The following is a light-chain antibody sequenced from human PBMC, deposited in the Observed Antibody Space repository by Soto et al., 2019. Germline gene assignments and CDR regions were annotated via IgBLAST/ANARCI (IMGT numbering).Light chain of an antibody. CDR1: QSLVHSDGNTY. CDR3: MQGTQWPPYT. CDR2: LVS. V-gene: IGKV2-30*02. J-gene: IGKJ2*01. Sequence: DVVMTQSPLSLPVTLGQPASISCRSSQSLVHSDGNTYLNWFQQRPGQSPRRLIYLVSNRDSGVPDRFSGSGSGTDFTLEISRVEAEDVGVYYCMQGTQWPPYTFGQGTKPEIK.